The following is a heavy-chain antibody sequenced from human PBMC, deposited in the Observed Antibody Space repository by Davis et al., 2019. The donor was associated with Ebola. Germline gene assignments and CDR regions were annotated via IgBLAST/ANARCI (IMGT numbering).Heavy chain of an antibody. V-gene: IGHV3-30*03. CDR2: ISYDGSNK. Sequence: GGSLRLSCAASGFTFSSYGMHWVRQAPGKGLAWVAVISYDGSNKYYADSVKGRFTISRDNSKNTLYLQMNSLRAEDMAVYYCARVTNLGYWGQGTLVTVSS. CDR1: GFTFSSYG. CDR3: ARVTNLGY. J-gene: IGHJ4*02. D-gene: IGHD4-17*01.